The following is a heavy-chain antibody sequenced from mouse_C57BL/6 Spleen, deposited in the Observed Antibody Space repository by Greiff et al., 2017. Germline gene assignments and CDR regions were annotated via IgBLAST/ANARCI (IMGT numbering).Heavy chain of an antibody. CDR1: GYTFTDYE. CDR2: IDPETGGT. V-gene: IGHV1-15*01. D-gene: IGHD1-1*01. CDR3: TRGSEYYYGSSYWFAY. Sequence: QVHVKQSGAELVRPGASVTLSCKASGYTFTDYEMHWVKQTPVHGLEWIGAIDPETGGTAYNQKFKGKAILTADKSSSTAYMELRSLTSEDSAVYYCTRGSEYYYGSSYWFAYWGQGTLVTVSA. J-gene: IGHJ3*01.